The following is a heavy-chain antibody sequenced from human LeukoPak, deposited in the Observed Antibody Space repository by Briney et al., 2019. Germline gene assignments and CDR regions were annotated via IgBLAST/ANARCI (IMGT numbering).Heavy chain of an antibody. CDR3: ARDRGGGAFDI. V-gene: IGHV4-59*01. CDR2: IYYSGST. J-gene: IGHJ3*02. Sequence: SETLSLTCTVSGGSISSYYWSWIRQPPGKGLEWIGYIYYSGSTNYNPSLESRVTISVDTSKNQFSLKLSSVTAADTAVYYCARDRGGGAFDIWGQGTMVTVSS. CDR1: GGSISSYY. D-gene: IGHD3-16*01.